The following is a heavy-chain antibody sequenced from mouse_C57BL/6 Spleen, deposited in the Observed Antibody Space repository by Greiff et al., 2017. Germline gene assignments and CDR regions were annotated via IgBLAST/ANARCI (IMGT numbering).Heavy chain of an antibody. CDR3: ARWAHYYGSSSFDY. CDR2: IYPGSGST. J-gene: IGHJ2*01. Sequence: QVQLQQPGAELVKPGASVKMSCKASGYTFTSYWITWVKQRPGQGLEWIGDIYPGSGSTNYNEKFKSKATLTVDTSSSTAYMQLSSLTSEDSAVYYCARWAHYYGSSSFDYWGQGTLSQSPQ. D-gene: IGHD1-1*01. V-gene: IGHV1-55*01. CDR1: GYTFTSYW.